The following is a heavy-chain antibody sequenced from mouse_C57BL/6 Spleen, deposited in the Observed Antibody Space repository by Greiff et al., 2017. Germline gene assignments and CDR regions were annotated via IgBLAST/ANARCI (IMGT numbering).Heavy chain of an antibody. CDR1: GYTFTSYW. Sequence: QVQLQQPGAELVKPGASVKLSCKASGYTFTSYWMHWVKQRPGQGLEWIGMIHPNSGSTNYNEKFKSKATLTVDKSSSTAYLQLSSLTSEDSAVYYCARWGDGYFHFDYGGKGTTLTVSS. CDR2: IHPNSGST. D-gene: IGHD2-3*01. V-gene: IGHV1-64*01. CDR3: ARWGDGYFHFDY. J-gene: IGHJ2*01.